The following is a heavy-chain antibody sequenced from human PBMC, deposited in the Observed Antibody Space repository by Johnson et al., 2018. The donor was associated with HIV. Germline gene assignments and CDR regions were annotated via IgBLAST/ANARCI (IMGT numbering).Heavy chain of an antibody. D-gene: IGHD6-6*01. J-gene: IGHJ3*02. CDR1: GFTFSNAW. CDR2: IKSKTDGGTT. Sequence: VQLVESGGGLVKPGGSLRLSCAASGFTFSNAWMSWVRQAPGKGLEWVGRIKSKTDGGTTDYAAPVKGRFTISRDDSKNTLYLQMNSLKTEDTAVYYCTTVEYSSSSGVDAFDIWGQGTMVTVSS. CDR3: TTVEYSSSSGVDAFDI. V-gene: IGHV3-15*01.